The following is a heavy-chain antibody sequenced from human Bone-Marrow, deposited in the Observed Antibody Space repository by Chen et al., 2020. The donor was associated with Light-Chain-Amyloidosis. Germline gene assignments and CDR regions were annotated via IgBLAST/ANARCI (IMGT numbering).Heavy chain of an antibody. J-gene: IGHJ5*02. CDR1: GGSISSSNW. CDR2: IHHSGST. CDR3: ARARIAAAGTLWFDP. V-gene: IGHV4-4*02. Sequence: QVQLQESGPGLVKPSGTLSLTCAVSGGSISSSNWWSWVRQPPGKGLEWIVEIHHSGSTNYNPSLKSRVTISVDKSKNQFSLKLSSVTAADTAVYYCARARIAAAGTLWFDPWGQGTLVTVSS. D-gene: IGHD6-13*01.